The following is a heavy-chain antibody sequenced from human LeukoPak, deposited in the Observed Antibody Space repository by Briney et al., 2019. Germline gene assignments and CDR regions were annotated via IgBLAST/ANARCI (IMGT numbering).Heavy chain of an antibody. Sequence: ASVKVSCKASEYTFTSYYMHWVRQAPGQGLEWMGIINPSGGSTSYAQKFQGRVMMTRDTSTSTVYMELSSLRSEDTAVYYCARAHSGSYPGYWGQGTLVTVSS. D-gene: IGHD1-26*01. J-gene: IGHJ4*02. V-gene: IGHV1-46*01. CDR1: EYTFTSYY. CDR3: ARAHSGSYPGY. CDR2: INPSGGST.